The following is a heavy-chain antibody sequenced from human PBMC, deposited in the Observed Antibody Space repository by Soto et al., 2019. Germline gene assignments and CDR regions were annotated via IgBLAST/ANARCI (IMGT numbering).Heavy chain of an antibody. J-gene: IGHJ4*02. CDR2: ISAYNGNT. V-gene: IGHV1-18*04. CDR1: GYAFTSYG. CDR3: ARDTPRIAALRRVAY. D-gene: IGHD6-6*01. Sequence: ASVKVSCKASGYAFTSYGISWVRQAPLQVLEWMVWISAYNGNTNYAQKLQGRVTMTTDTSTSTAYMELRSLRSDDTAVYYCARDTPRIAALRRVAYWGPGTLVTVSS.